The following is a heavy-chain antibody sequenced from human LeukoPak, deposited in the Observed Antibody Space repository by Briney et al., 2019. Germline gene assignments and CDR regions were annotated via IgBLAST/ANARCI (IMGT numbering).Heavy chain of an antibody. CDR1: GYTFTGYY. J-gene: IGHJ4*02. CDR2: INPNSGGT. CDR3: ARGLSVSSIIAAHGY. D-gene: IGHD6-6*01. Sequence: ASVKVSCKASGYTFTGYYMHWVRQAPGQGLEWMGWINPNSGGTNYAQKFQGRVTMTRDTSISTAYMELSRLRSDDTAVYYCARGLSVSSIIAAHGYWGQGTLVTVSS. V-gene: IGHV1-2*02.